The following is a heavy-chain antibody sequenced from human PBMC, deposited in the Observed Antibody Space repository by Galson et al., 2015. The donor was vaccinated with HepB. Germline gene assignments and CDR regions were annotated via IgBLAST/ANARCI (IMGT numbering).Heavy chain of an antibody. CDR3: AKDQSYYLDSSGFDY. J-gene: IGHJ4*02. CDR2: ISYDGVET. Sequence: SLRLSCAASGFTFSDYGMHWVRRAPGKGLEWVAVISYDGVETHYGDAVKGRFIISRDNLKNTLVLQMNSLRAEDTAVYYCAKDQSYYLDSSGFDYWGQGAQVTVSS. CDR1: GFTFSDYG. V-gene: IGHV3-30*18. D-gene: IGHD3-22*01.